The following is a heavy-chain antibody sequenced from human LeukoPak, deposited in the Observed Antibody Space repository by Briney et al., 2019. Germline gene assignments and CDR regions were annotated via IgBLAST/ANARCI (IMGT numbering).Heavy chain of an antibody. CDR3: ARKVVNASPFQH. CDR2: IYYSGST. V-gene: IGHV4-39*01. J-gene: IGHJ1*01. D-gene: IGHD2-21*01. Sequence: SETLSLTCTVSGGSISSSSYYWGWIRQPPGKGLEWMGSIYYSGSTYYNPSLKSRVTISVDTSKTQFSLKLSSVTAADTAVYYCARKVVNASPFQHWGQGTLVTVSS. CDR1: GGSISSSSYY.